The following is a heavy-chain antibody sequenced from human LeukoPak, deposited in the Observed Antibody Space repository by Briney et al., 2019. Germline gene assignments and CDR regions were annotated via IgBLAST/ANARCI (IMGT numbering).Heavy chain of an antibody. CDR2: IYYSGST. J-gene: IGHJ3*01. V-gene: IGHV4-30-4*08. D-gene: IGHD1-7*01. Sequence: PSETLSLTCTVSGGSISSGDYYWSWIRQLPGKGLEWIGYIYYSGSTYYNPSLKSRVTISVDTSKNQFSLKLSSVTAADTAVYYCARVNSLRRTGTAPSPAFDVWGQGTMVTVSS. CDR1: GGSISSGDYY. CDR3: ARVNSLRRTGTAPSPAFDV.